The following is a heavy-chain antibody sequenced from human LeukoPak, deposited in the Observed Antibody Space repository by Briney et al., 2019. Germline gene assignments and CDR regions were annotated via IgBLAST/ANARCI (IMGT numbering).Heavy chain of an antibody. CDR1: GYTFTSSD. V-gene: IGHV1-8*01. D-gene: IGHD1-26*01. CDR3: AGEVGAENWFDP. CDR2: VNPNSGNT. J-gene: IGHJ5*02. Sequence: ASVKVSCKASGYTFTSSDINWVRQAPGQGLEWMGCVNPNSGNTAYAQKFQGRVTMTRDTSISTAYMELSSLRFDDTAVYYCAGEVGAENWFDPWGQGTLVTVSA.